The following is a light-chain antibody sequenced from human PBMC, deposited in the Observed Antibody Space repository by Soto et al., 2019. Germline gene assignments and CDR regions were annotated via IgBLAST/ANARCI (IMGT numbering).Light chain of an antibody. J-gene: IGLJ2*01. CDR3: SSYAASNTVV. Sequence: QSVLTQPPSASGSPGQSVTISCTGTSSDVGGYNYVSWYQQHPGKAPKLMIYEVRNRPSGVPDRFSGSKSGNTASLTVSGLQAEDEADYYCSSYAASNTVVFGGGTKVTVL. CDR2: EVR. CDR1: SSDVGGYNY. V-gene: IGLV2-8*01.